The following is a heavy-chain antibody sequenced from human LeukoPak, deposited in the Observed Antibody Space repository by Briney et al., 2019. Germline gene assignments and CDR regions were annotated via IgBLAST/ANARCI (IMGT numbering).Heavy chain of an antibody. CDR1: GGTFISYA. V-gene: IGHV1-69*13. J-gene: IGHJ6*02. CDR3: ANTNYCSGGSCLYGMDV. Sequence: ASVKVSCKASGGTFISYAISWVRQAPGQGLEWMGGIIPIFGTANYAQKFQGRVTITADESTSTAYMELSSLRSGDTAVYYCANTNYCSGGSCLYGMDVWGQGTTVTVSS. CDR2: IIPIFGTA. D-gene: IGHD2-15*01.